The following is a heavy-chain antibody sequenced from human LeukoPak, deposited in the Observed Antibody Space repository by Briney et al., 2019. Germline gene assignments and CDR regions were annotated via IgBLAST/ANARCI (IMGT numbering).Heavy chain of an antibody. Sequence: SVKVSCKASGGTFSSYAISWVRQAPGQGLEWMGRIIPIFGTANYAQKFQGRVTTTADESTSTAYMELSSLRSEDTAVYYCARQSLAARPGSYYYGMDVWGQGTTVTVSS. CDR2: IIPIFGTA. D-gene: IGHD6-6*01. CDR3: ARQSLAARPGSYYYGMDV. J-gene: IGHJ6*02. CDR1: GGTFSSYA. V-gene: IGHV1-69*13.